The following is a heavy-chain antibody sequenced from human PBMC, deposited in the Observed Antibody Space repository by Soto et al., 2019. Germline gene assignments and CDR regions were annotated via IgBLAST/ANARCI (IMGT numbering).Heavy chain of an antibody. Sequence: VQLLESGGGLVQPGGSLRLSCAASGFTFRDYAMNCVRLSPGKGLEWVSDISGNGDSARYADSVKGRFTISRDNSKNTLYLQMNSLRVDDTAVYYCGKERRGSGWSVCNFWGQGTLVTVSS. V-gene: IGHV3-23*01. CDR2: ISGNGDSA. D-gene: IGHD6-19*01. CDR1: GFTFRDYA. J-gene: IGHJ4*02. CDR3: GKERRGSGWSVCNF.